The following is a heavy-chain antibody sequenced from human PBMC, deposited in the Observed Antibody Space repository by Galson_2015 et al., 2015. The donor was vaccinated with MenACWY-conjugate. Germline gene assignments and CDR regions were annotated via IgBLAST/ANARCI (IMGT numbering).Heavy chain of an antibody. Sequence: PALVKPPQTLTLTCTFSGFSLSTYEMCIYWVRQPPGKALEWLARIDWRDNKYYTTSLKTRLTISKDTSINQVVLTMTNVDPVDTATYYCARMHIVLDATDAFDIWGQGTMVTVSS. CDR2: IDWRDNK. D-gene: IGHD3-22*01. CDR1: GFSLSTYEMC. J-gene: IGHJ3*02. CDR3: ARMHIVLDATDAFDI. V-gene: IGHV2-70*11.